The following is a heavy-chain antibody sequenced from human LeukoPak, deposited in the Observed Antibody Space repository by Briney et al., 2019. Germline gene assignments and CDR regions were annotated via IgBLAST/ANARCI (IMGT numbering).Heavy chain of an antibody. CDR3: ARSWFSTGPADY. J-gene: IGHJ4*02. CDR1: GYSISSGYY. D-gene: IGHD6-13*01. V-gene: IGHV4-38-2*02. CDR2: IYHSGST. Sequence: PSETLSLTCTVSGYSISSGYYWGWIRQPPGKWLEWIGSIYHSGSTYYNPSLKSRVTISVDTSKNQFSLKLTSVTAADTAVYYCARSWFSTGPADYWGQGTLVTVSS.